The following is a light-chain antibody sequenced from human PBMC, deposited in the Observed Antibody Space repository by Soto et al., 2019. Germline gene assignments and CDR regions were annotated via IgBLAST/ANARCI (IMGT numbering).Light chain of an antibody. Sequence: QSVLTQPPSVSGSPGQSVAISCTGTSSDVGSSNGVSWYQQPPGTAPKLMIYDVSNRPSGVPDRFSGSKSGNTASLTISGLQAEDEADYYCSSYTSSSTYVFGTGNKVTVL. J-gene: IGLJ1*01. V-gene: IGLV2-18*02. CDR2: DVS. CDR1: SSDVGSSNG. CDR3: SSYTSSSTYV.